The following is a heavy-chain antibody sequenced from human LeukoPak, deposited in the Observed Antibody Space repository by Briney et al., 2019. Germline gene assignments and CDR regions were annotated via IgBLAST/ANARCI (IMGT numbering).Heavy chain of an antibody. Sequence: SETLSLTRTVSGGSISSGGYYWSWIRQHPGKGLEWIGYIYYSGSTYYNPSLKSRVTISVDTSKNQFSLKLSSVTAADTAVYYCARVGGPDDFWSGYPTNWFDPWGQGTLVTVSS. J-gene: IGHJ5*02. V-gene: IGHV4-31*03. CDR1: GGSISSGGYY. CDR3: ARVGGPDDFWSGYPTNWFDP. CDR2: IYYSGST. D-gene: IGHD3-3*01.